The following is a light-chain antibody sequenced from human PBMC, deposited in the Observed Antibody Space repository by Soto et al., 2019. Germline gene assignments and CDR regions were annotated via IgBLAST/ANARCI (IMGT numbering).Light chain of an antibody. CDR1: QSVDSH. CDR2: DVS. J-gene: IGKJ5*01. V-gene: IGKV3-11*01. CDR3: QQRYYTPFT. Sequence: EVVLTQSPATLSLSPGERATLSCRASQSVDSHLAWYQQKPGKAPRLLIYDVSRMATGVPSRFSGSGSGTDFTLTISSLEPEDFAVYYCQQRYYTPFTFGHGTKLEIK.